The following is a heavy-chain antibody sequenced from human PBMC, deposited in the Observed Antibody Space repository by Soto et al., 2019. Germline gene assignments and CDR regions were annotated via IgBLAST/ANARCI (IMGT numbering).Heavy chain of an antibody. CDR2: ITGNGAST. CDR3: AKAWIPGTINY. Sequence: GSLRLSCAASGFTFSNYAMYWVRQAPGKGLEWVSSITGNGASTYYADSIEGRFTISRDNSKNSLYLQMNSLRAEDTAVYYCAKAWIPGTINYWGQGTLVTVSS. CDR1: GFTFSNYA. D-gene: IGHD1-7*01. V-gene: IGHV3-23*01. J-gene: IGHJ4*02.